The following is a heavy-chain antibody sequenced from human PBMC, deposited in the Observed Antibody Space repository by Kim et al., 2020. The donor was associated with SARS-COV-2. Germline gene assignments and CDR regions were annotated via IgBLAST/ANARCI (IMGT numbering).Heavy chain of an antibody. CDR1: GGSFSGYY. Sequence: SETLSLTCAAYGGSFSGYYWSWVRQPPGKGLEWVGVIIHSGSTNYNPSSKSGVTIPVAPSKNQSSLKLSSVTAADTAVYYCARVDLGYCSGGSCYRIRTYYYYGMDVWGQGTTVTVSS. CDR3: ARVDLGYCSGGSCYRIRTYYYYGMDV. J-gene: IGHJ6*02. D-gene: IGHD2-15*01. V-gene: IGHV4-34*12. CDR2: IIHSGST.